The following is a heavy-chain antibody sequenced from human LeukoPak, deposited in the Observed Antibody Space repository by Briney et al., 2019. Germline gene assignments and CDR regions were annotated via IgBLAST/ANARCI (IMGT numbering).Heavy chain of an antibody. Sequence: PSETLSLTCTVSGGSISSYYWSWIRQPPGKGLEWIGYIYYSGSTNYNPSLKSRVTISVDTSKNQFSLKLSFVTAADTAVYYCASRLGYCSSTSCYWWFDYWGQGTLVTVSS. CDR1: GGSISSYY. V-gene: IGHV4-59*01. J-gene: IGHJ5*01. CDR3: ASRLGYCSSTSCYWWFDY. CDR2: IYYSGST. D-gene: IGHD2-2*01.